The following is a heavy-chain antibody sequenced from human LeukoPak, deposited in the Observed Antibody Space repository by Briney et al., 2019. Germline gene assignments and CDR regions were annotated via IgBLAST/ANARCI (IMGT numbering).Heavy chain of an antibody. V-gene: IGHV3-74*01. CDR1: GYTFSSYW. Sequence: PGGSLRLSCAASGYTFSSYWMHWVRQATAKGLVWVSRVNSDGTTTTYADSVRSRFTISRDNAKNTMYLQMNSLRADDTVVYYFTSCRGGDFHPVWGQRTLVTVSS. J-gene: IGHJ4*02. CDR2: VNSDGTTT. CDR3: TSCRGGDFHPV.